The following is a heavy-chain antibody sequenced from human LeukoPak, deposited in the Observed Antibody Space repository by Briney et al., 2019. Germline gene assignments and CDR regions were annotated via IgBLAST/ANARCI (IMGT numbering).Heavy chain of an antibody. Sequence: SETLSLTCTVSGGSISSYYWSWIRQPPGEGLEWIGYIYYSGSTNYNPSLKSRVTISVDTSKNQFSLKLSSVTAADTAVYYCARVLGGKRYCSSTSCYRFDYWGQGTLVTVSS. CDR2: IYYSGST. CDR3: ARVLGGKRYCSSTSCYRFDY. CDR1: GGSISSYY. V-gene: IGHV4-59*01. D-gene: IGHD2-2*02. J-gene: IGHJ4*02.